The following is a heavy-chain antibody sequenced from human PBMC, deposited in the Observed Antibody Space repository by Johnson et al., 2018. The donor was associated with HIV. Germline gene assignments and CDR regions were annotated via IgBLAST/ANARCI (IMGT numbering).Heavy chain of an antibody. J-gene: IGHJ3*02. Sequence: VQLVESGGGLVQPGGSPRLSCAASGFTFSNYWMSWVRQAPGKGLEWVANIKQDGSETYYVDSVKGRFTISRDNAKNSLNLQMNSLRAEDTAVYYCARGYSYEWRGELDAFDIGPRDNSHRLF. V-gene: IGHV3-7*05. CDR1: GFTFSNYW. D-gene: IGHD5-18*01. CDR2: IKQDGSET. CDR3: ARGYSYEWRGELDAFDI.